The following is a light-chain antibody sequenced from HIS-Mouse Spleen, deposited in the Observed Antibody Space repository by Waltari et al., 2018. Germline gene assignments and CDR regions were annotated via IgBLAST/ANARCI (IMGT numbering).Light chain of an antibody. Sequence: QSALTQPASVSGSPGQSITISCTGTSIDVCGYHYVSCYQQHPGKAPKLMIYDVSNRPSGVSNRFSGSKSGNTASLTISGLQAEDEADYYCSSYTSSSTPYVFGTGTKVTVL. CDR3: SSYTSSSTPYV. CDR2: DVS. J-gene: IGLJ1*01. CDR1: SIDVCGYHY. V-gene: IGLV2-14*03.